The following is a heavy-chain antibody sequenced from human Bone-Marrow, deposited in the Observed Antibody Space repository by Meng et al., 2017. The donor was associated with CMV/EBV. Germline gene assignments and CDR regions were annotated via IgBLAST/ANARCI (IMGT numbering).Heavy chain of an antibody. V-gene: IGHV3-30*02. CDR3: AKDPGRITIFGVVQGNYYYYYGMDV. D-gene: IGHD3-3*01. CDR1: GFTFSSYG. J-gene: IGHJ6*02. CDR2: IRYDGSNK. Sequence: GESLKISCAVSGFTFSSYGMHWVRQAPGKGLEWVAFIRYDGSNKYYADSVKGRFTISRDNSKNTLYLQMNSLRAEDTAVYYCAKDPGRITIFGVVQGNYYYYYGMDVWGQGTTVTVSS.